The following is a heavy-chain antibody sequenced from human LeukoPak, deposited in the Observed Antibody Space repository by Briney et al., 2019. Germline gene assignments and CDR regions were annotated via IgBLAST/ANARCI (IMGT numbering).Heavy chain of an antibody. J-gene: IGHJ4*02. CDR2: ISSSSSKTI. V-gene: IGHV3-48*02. CDR3: ARDHRSGSGSGTQANDY. CDR1: GFTFSYYS. D-gene: IGHD3-10*01. Sequence: GGSLRLSCAASGFTFSYYSMNWVRQAPGKGLEWVSYISSSSSKTIYYADSVKGRFTISRDNAKKSLDLQMNSLRDEDSAVYYCARDHRSGSGSGTQANDYWGQGTLVTVSS.